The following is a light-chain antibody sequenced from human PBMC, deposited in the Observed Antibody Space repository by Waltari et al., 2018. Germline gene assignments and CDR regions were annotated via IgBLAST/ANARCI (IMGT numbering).Light chain of an antibody. CDR1: NMGSKN. V-gene: IGLV3-9*01. CDR2: RDN. Sequence: SYELTQPLSVSVALGQTATITCGGNNMGSKNVHWYQQSSGQAPVLVIYRDNNRPSGIPDRFSGSNSGNTATLTISRAQVGDEADYYCQVWDNSVVVFGGGTKLTVL. CDR3: QVWDNSVVV. J-gene: IGLJ3*02.